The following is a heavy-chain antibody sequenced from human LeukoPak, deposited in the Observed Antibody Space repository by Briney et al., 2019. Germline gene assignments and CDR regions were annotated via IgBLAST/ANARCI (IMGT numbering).Heavy chain of an antibody. Sequence: PGGSLRLSCAASGFTLSSYWMHWARHAPGKGLVWVSRINSDGSSTNYADSVKGRLTISRDNAKNTLYLQMNSLRAEGTAVYYCARVASPHLDYWGQGTLVTVSS. CDR3: ARVASPHLDY. CDR2: INSDGSST. J-gene: IGHJ4*02. CDR1: GFTLSSYW. V-gene: IGHV3-74*01.